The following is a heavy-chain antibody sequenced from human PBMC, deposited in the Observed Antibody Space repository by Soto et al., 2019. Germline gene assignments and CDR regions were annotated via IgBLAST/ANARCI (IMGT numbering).Heavy chain of an antibody. CDR1: GFTVSSKY. J-gene: IGHJ5*02. V-gene: IGHV3-53*01. Sequence: GGSLRLSCAASGFTVSSKYMNWVRQAPGKGLEWVSIIWSAGLTYYADSVRGRFTISRDISKNILFLQMNNLRAEDSAIYYCARELPPDLWGQGTLVTVSS. CDR3: ARELPPDL. CDR2: IWSAGLT. D-gene: IGHD2-15*01.